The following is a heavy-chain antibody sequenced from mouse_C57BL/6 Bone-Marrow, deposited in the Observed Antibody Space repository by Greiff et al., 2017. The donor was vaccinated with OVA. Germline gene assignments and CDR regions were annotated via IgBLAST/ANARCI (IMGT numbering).Heavy chain of an antibody. CDR3: VRHLYGYDAMDY. V-gene: IGHV10-1*01. J-gene: IGHJ4*01. D-gene: IGHD1-1*02. CDR1: GFSFNTYA. CDR2: IRSKSNNYAT. Sequence: DAGGGLVQPKGSLKLSCAASGFSFNTYAMNWVRQAPGKGLEWVARIRSKSNNYATYYADSVKDRFTISRDDSESMLYLQMNNLKTEDTAMYYCVRHLYGYDAMDYWGQGTSVTVSS.